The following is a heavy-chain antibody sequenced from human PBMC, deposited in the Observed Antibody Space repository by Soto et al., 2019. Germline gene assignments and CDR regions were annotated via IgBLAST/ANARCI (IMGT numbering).Heavy chain of an antibody. V-gene: IGHV1-2*02. D-gene: IGHD2-8*01. Sequence: QVQLVQSGAEVKKPGASVKVSCKASGYTFTGYYMHWVRQAPGQGLEWMGWINPNSGGTNYAKKFQGRVTMTRDTSISTAYMELSRLRSDDTAVYYCARDLFSRCTNGVCYTGVDYWGQGTLVTVSS. J-gene: IGHJ4*02. CDR3: ARDLFSRCTNGVCYTGVDY. CDR2: INPNSGGT. CDR1: GYTFTGYY.